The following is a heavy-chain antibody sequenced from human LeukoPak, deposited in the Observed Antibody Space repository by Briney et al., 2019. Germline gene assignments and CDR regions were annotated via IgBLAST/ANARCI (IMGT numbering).Heavy chain of an antibody. Sequence: PGGSLRLSCTASGFTFTTYWMSWVRDPPGRGLEWVANIKQDGTEKYYVDSVKSRFTFSRDNAKNSLYLQMNSLRVEDTATYYCAKVAHYYYGSESYYFFEHWGQGTPVTASS. CDR2: IKQDGTEK. CDR1: GFTFTTYW. CDR3: AKVAHYYYGSESYYFFEH. D-gene: IGHD3-10*01. J-gene: IGHJ4*02. V-gene: IGHV3-7*01.